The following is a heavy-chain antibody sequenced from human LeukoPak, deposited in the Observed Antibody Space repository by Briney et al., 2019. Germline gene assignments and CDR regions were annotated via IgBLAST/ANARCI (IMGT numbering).Heavy chain of an antibody. J-gene: IGHJ4*02. D-gene: IGHD1-26*01. CDR1: GYTSTGYY. CDR3: ATPGGSYQYGDY. Sequence: ASVKVSCKASGYTSTGYYMHWVRQAPGQGLEWMGRINPNSGGTNYAQKFQGRVTMTRDTPISTAYMELSRLRSDDTAVYYCATPGGSYQYGDYWGQGTLVTVSS. V-gene: IGHV1-2*06. CDR2: INPNSGGT.